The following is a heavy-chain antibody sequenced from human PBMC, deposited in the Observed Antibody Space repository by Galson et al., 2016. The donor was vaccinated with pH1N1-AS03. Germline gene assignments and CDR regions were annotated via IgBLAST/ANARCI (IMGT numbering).Heavy chain of an antibody. D-gene: IGHD6-19*01. J-gene: IGHJ4*02. CDR2: ISSNGGLT. V-gene: IGHV3-23*01. CDR1: GFTFNTG. Sequence: SLRLSCAASGFTFNTGTTWVRQVPGKGLEWVSSISSNGGLTYYADSVKGRFTISRDNSKNILYLLMNGLRAEDTALYYCARIPVPGSWYFDYWGQGILVTVSS. CDR3: ARIPVPGSWYFDY.